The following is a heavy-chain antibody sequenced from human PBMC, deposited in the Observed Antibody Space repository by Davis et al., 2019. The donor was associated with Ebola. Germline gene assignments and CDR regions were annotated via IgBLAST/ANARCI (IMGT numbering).Heavy chain of an antibody. CDR3: ARAKLEGTSFDY. J-gene: IGHJ4*02. CDR2: ISAYNGNT. V-gene: IGHV1-18*01. CDR1: GYTFTSYG. Sequence: ASVKVSCKASGYTFTSYGISWVRQAPGQGLEWMGWISAYNGNTNYAQRLQGRVTMATDTSTSTAYMELGGLRSDDTAVYFCARAKLEGTSFDYWGQGTLVTVSS. D-gene: IGHD1-1*01.